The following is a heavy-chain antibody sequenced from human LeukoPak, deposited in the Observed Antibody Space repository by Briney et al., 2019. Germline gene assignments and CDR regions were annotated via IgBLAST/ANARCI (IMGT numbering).Heavy chain of an antibody. CDR2: ISSSGGDA. D-gene: IGHD2-15*01. J-gene: IGHJ3*01. Sequence: GGSLRLSCAASGFTVSRNHMSWVRQAPGKGLEWVSAISSSGGDANYADSVKGRFTISRDNSQSTLYLQMSSLRAEDTALYYCATPPSDSFDLWGQGTMVTVSS. V-gene: IGHV3-23*01. CDR1: GFTVSRNH. CDR3: ATPPSDSFDL.